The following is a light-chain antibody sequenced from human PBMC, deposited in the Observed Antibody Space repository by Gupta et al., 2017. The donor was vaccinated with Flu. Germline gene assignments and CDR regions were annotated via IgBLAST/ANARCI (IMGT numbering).Light chain of an antibody. CDR2: EVH. J-gene: IGLJ2*01. V-gene: IGLV2-8*01. CDR3: GSYAGSVV. Sequence: QSALTQPPSASGSPGQSVPISCTGTNSDIGAYNYVAWYQQHPGKAPKLVIHEVHKRPSGVPDRFSGSKSGNTASLTVSGLQAEDEADYYCGSYAGSVVFGGGTKLTVL. CDR1: NSDIGAYNY.